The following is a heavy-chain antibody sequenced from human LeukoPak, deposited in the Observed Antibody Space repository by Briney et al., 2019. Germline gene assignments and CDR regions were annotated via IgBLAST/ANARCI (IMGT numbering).Heavy chain of an antibody. CDR3: ADLHPSWNDYGHF. CDR1: GFTFSSYA. Sequence: PGRSLRLSCAASGFTFSSYAMSWVRQAPGKGLEWVSAIGSSGVNTYYADSVKGRFTISRDNSKNTLYLQMNSLRAEDTAVYYCADLHPSWNDYGHFWGQGTLVTVSS. CDR2: IGSSGVNT. J-gene: IGHJ4*02. D-gene: IGHD4-17*01. V-gene: IGHV3-23*01.